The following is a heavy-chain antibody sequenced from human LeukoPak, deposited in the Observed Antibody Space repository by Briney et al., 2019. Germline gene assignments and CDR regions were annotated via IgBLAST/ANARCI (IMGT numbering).Heavy chain of an antibody. CDR3: AKDSSSWISYYYYMDV. V-gene: IGHV3-30*18. J-gene: IGHJ6*03. Sequence: GGSLRLSCAASGFTFSSYGMHWVRQAPGKGLEWVAVISYDGSNKYYADSVKGRFTIFRDNSKNTLYLQMNSLRAEDTAVYYCAKDSSSWISYYYYMDVWGKGTTVTVSS. D-gene: IGHD6-13*01. CDR1: GFTFSSYG. CDR2: ISYDGSNK.